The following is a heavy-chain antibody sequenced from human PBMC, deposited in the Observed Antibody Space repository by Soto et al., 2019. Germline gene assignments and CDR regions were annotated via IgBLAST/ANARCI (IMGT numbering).Heavy chain of an antibody. CDR3: ARSGYAADLSDFDY. CDR1: GFTFGGYA. Sequence: PGGSLRLSCKTSGFTFGGYAMSWVRRAPGKGLEWVGSVRGKAYGGTTEYAASVRGRFTISRDESTSSAYLQMNSLRTEDTAVYSCARSGYAADLSDFDYWGQGTLVTVSS. D-gene: IGHD3-9*01. J-gene: IGHJ4*02. CDR2: VRGKAYGGTT. V-gene: IGHV3-49*04.